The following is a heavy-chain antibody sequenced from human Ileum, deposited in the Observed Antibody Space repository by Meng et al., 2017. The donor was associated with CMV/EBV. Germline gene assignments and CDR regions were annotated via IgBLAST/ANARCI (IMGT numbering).Heavy chain of an antibody. J-gene: IGHJ5*02. Sequence: FSGYAMHWVRQAPGKGLEWVAVISYDGSNKYYADSVKGRFTISRDNSKNTLYLQMNSLRAEDTAVYYCARDTGRRYYYGSGSSNWFDPWGQGTLVTVSS. D-gene: IGHD3-10*01. CDR2: ISYDGSNK. CDR1: FSGYA. V-gene: IGHV3-30*04. CDR3: ARDTGRRYYYGSGSSNWFDP.